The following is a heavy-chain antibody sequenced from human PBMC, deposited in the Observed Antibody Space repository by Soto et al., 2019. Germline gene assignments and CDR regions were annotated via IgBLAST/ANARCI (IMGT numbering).Heavy chain of an antibody. CDR3: ARLSRIGVAVYDF. D-gene: IGHD6-19*01. CDR2: INAGNGDT. CDR1: GYTFTYNA. V-gene: IGHV1-3*01. J-gene: IGHJ4*02. Sequence: QVQLVQSGSEVKKPGASVRVTCKASGYTFTYNAIHWVRQAPGQRLEWMGWINAGNGDTKYSQKFQGRVTITTDTSASTAYMELSSLRSEDTAVYFCARLSRIGVAVYDFWGQGTLVTVSS.